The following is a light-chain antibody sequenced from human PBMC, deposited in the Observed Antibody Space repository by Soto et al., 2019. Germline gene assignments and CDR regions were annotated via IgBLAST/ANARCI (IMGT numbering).Light chain of an antibody. J-gene: IGLJ1*01. V-gene: IGLV2-14*01. CDR2: DVS. CDR3: SPYTSITTDV. CDR1: SSDVGRYNF. Sequence: QSVLTQPASVSGSPGQSITISCTGTSSDVGRYNFVSWYQQHPGKAPKLLIYDVSNRPSGVSNRFSGSKSGNTASLTISGLQAEDEADYYCSPYTSITTDVFGTGTKVTVL.